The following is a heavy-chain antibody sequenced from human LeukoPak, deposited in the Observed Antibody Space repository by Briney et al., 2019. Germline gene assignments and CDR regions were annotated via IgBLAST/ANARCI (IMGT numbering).Heavy chain of an antibody. CDR3: ARAKGAAAGTPFDY. CDR2: IIPISGTT. Sequence: ASVKVSCKASGGTFSRYAISWVRQAPGQGLEWMGGIIPISGTTNYAQKFQGRVTMTRNTSISTAYMELSSLRSEDTAVYYCARAKGAAAGTPFDYWGQGTLVTVSS. J-gene: IGHJ4*02. V-gene: IGHV1-69*05. CDR1: GGTFSRYA. D-gene: IGHD6-13*01.